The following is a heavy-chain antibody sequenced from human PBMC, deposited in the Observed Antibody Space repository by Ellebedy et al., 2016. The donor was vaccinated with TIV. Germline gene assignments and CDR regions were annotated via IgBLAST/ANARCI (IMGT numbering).Heavy chain of an antibody. D-gene: IGHD5-18*01. CDR2: INHSGNT. J-gene: IGHJ4*02. V-gene: IGHV4-34*01. CDR1: GVSFSGYY. CDR3: ARGGTFSHGLWYFDY. Sequence: SETLSLTCAVYGVSFSGYYWSWIRQPPGKGLEWIGEINHSGNTNYNPSLKSRVTISVDTSKNQFSLNLNSVTAADTAAYYCARGGTFSHGLWYFDYWGQGTLVTVSS.